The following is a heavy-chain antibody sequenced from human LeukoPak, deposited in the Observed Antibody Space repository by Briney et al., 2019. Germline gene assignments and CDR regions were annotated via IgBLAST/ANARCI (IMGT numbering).Heavy chain of an antibody. CDR2: INWNGGST. CDR1: GFTFDDYG. J-gene: IGHJ6*03. V-gene: IGHV3-20*04. CDR3: ARYSNRWAYYYYMDV. D-gene: IGHD4-11*01. Sequence: GGSLRLSCAASGFTFDDYGMSWVRQAPGEGLEWVSGINWNGGSTGYADSVKGRFTISRDNAKNSLYLQMNSLRAEDTALYYCARYSNRWAYYYYMDVWGKGTTVTVSS.